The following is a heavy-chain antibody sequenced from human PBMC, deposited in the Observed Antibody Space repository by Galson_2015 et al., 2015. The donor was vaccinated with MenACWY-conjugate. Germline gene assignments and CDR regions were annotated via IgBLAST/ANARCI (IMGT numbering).Heavy chain of an antibody. J-gene: IGHJ4*02. Sequence: SETLSLTCTVSGGSISSYYWSWIRQPPRKGLEWIGYIYYSGSTNYNPSLKSRVTISVDTSKNQFSLKLSSVTAADTAVYYCARGLRFLETGYWGQGTLVTVSS. CDR1: GGSISSYY. CDR3: ARGLRFLETGY. V-gene: IGHV4-59*01. CDR2: IYYSGST. D-gene: IGHD3-3*01.